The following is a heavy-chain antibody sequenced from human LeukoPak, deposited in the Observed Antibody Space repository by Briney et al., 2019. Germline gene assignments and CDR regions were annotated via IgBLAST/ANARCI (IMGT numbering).Heavy chain of an antibody. J-gene: IGHJ4*02. CDR3: ARDGGGGYNQIDF. CDR2: VSHDGIQT. D-gene: IGHD5-24*01. CDR1: GFTFSNYA. Sequence: GGSLRLSCAASGFTFSNYAMHWVRQGLVKGLESMAVVSHDGIQTYYADSVKGRFTISRDNSKSTLFLQMNSLRAEDTAVYYCARDGGGGYNQIDFWGQGTLVAVSS. V-gene: IGHV3-30-3*01.